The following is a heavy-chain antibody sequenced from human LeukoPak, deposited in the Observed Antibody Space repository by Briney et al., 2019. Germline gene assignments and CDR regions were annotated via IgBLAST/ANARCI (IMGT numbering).Heavy chain of an antibody. CDR2: INHSGST. CDR1: GGFFSGYY. CDR3: ARGRGRRFGELLSHWFDP. J-gene: IGHJ5*02. Sequence: SETLSLTCAVYGGFFSGYYWSWIRQPPGKGLEWIGEINHSGSTNYNPSLKSRVTISVDTSKNQFSLKLSSVTAADTAVYYCARGRGRRFGELLSHWFDPWGQGTLVTVSS. V-gene: IGHV4-34*01. D-gene: IGHD3-10*01.